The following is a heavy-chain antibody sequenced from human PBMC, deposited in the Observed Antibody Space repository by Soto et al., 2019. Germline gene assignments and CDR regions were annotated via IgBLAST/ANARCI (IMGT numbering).Heavy chain of an antibody. V-gene: IGHV4-34*01. D-gene: IGHD3-22*01. J-gene: IGHJ6*02. CDR1: GGSFSGYY. Sequence: SETLSLTCAVYGGSFSGYYWSWIRQPPGKGLEWIGEINHGGSTNYNPSLKSRVTISVDTSKNQFSLKLSSVTAADTAVYYCARLHADSSGYSSYYYYGMDVWGQGTTVTVSS. CDR3: ARLHADSSGYSSYYYYGMDV. CDR2: INHGGST.